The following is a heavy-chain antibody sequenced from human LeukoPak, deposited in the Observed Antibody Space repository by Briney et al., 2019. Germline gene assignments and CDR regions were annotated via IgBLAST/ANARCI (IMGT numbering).Heavy chain of an antibody. V-gene: IGHV3-30*03. CDR3: ARPYYYDSSAVYGGC. CDR1: GFTFSSYG. CDR2: ISYDGSNK. D-gene: IGHD3-22*01. J-gene: IGHJ4*02. Sequence: PGGSLRLSCAASGFTFSSYGMHWVRQAPGKGLEWVAVISYDGSNKYYADSVKGRFTISRDNSKNTPYLQMNSLRAEDTAVYYCARPYYYDSSAVYGGCWGQGTLVTVSS.